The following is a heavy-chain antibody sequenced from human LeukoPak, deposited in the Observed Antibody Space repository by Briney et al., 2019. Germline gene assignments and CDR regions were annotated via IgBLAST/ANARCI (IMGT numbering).Heavy chain of an antibody. V-gene: IGHV4-61*02. CDR3: ARNYYYDSSGDAFDI. J-gene: IGHJ3*02. D-gene: IGHD3-22*01. CDR2: IYTSGST. Sequence: SQTLSLTCTVSGGSISSGSYYWSWIRQPAGKGLEWIGRIYTSGSTNYNPSLKSRVTISVDTSKNQFSLKLSSVTAADTAVYYCARNYYYDSSGDAFDIWGQGTMVTVSS. CDR1: GGSISSGSYY.